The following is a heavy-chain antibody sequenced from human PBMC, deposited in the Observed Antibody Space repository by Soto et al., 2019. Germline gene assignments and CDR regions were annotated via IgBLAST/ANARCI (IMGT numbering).Heavy chain of an antibody. CDR1: GGSFSGYY. CDR3: ARHLRYPHNHNWFDP. J-gene: IGHJ5*02. CDR2: INHSGST. D-gene: IGHD3-16*01. V-gene: IGHV4-34*01. Sequence: PSETLSLTCAVYGGSFSGYYWSWIRQPPGKGLEWIGEINHSGSTNYNPSLKSRVTISVDTSKNQFSLKLSSVTAADTAVYYCARHLRYPHNHNWFDPWGQGTLVTVSS.